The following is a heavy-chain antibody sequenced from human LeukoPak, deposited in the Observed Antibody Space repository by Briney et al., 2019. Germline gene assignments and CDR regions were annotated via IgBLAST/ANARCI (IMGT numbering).Heavy chain of an antibody. CDR2: ISGSGGST. Sequence: GGSLRLSCAASGFTFSSYATSWVRQAPGKGLEWVSAISGSGGSTYYADSVKGRFTISRDNSKNTLYLQMDSLRAEDTAVYYCARDGTVDCSSTSCYGHLPNFDLWGRGTLVTVSS. J-gene: IGHJ2*01. CDR3: ARDGTVDCSSTSCYGHLPNFDL. CDR1: GFTFSSYA. D-gene: IGHD2-2*01. V-gene: IGHV3-23*01.